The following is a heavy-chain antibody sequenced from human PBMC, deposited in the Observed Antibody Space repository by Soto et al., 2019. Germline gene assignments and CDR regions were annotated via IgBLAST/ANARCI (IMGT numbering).Heavy chain of an antibody. V-gene: IGHV3-74*01. Sequence: GESLKISCAASGFTFSIYWMHWVRQAPGKGLVWVSRIKPDGSWTIHADSVKGRFTISRDNAKSMVYLQMNSLRVEDTAVYYCAGYNWNSQNYWGHGTLVTVSS. CDR3: AGYNWNSQNY. J-gene: IGHJ4*01. D-gene: IGHD1-7*01. CDR2: IKPDGSWT. CDR1: GFTFSIYW.